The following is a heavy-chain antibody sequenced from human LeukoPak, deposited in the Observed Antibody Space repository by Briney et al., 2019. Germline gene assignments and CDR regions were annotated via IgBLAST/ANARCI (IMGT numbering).Heavy chain of an antibody. CDR1: GYTLTELS. CDR3: ATDLLVIVATIGAFDI. V-gene: IGHV1-24*01. Sequence: ASVKVSCKVSGYTLTELSMHWVRQAPGKGLEWMGGFDPEDGETIYAQKFQGRVTMTEDTSTDTAYMELSSLRSEDTAVYYCATDLLVIVATIGAFDIWAKGQWSPSLQ. D-gene: IGHD5-12*01. CDR2: FDPEDGET. J-gene: IGHJ3*02.